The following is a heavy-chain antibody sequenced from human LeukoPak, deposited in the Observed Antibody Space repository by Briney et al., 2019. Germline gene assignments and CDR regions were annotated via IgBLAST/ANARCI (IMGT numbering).Heavy chain of an antibody. J-gene: IGHJ4*02. CDR2: ISSSSSYI. V-gene: IGHV3-21*01. CDR3: ARVTGRVDTAMVKSDY. D-gene: IGHD5-18*01. Sequence: GGSLRLSCGASGFTFSSYSMNWVRQAPGKGLEWVSSISSSSSYIYYADSVKGRFTISRDNAKNSLYLQMNSLRAEDTAVYYCARVTGRVDTAMVKSDYWGQGTLVTVFS. CDR1: GFTFSSYS.